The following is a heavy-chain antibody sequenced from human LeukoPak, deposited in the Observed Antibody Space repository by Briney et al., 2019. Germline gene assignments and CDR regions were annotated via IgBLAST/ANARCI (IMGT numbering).Heavy chain of an antibody. D-gene: IGHD3-22*01. CDR2: INPGGGAT. V-gene: IGHV1-46*01. Sequence: ASVKVSCKASGHTFSSYYIHWVRQAPGQGLEWMGIINPGGGATSYAQKFQGRFTMTRDASTSTVYMELSSLRSEDTAVYYCARELSYYDSSLYGDYWGQGTLVTVSS. CDR3: ARELSYYDSSLYGDY. J-gene: IGHJ4*02. CDR1: GHTFSSYY.